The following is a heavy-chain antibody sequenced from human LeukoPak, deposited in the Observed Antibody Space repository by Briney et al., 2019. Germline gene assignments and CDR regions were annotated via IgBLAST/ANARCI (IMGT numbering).Heavy chain of an antibody. V-gene: IGHV5-51*01. CDR3: ARQRGYSGYDSSGYADY. J-gene: IGHJ4*02. CDR2: IYPGDSDT. D-gene: IGHD5-12*01. CDR1: GYSFTSYW. Sequence: GESLKISCKGSGYSFTSYWIGWVRHMPGKGLEWLGIIYPGDSDTRYSPSFQGQVIISADKSISTAYLQWSSLKASDTAMYYCARQRGYSGYDSSGYADYWGQGTLVTVSS.